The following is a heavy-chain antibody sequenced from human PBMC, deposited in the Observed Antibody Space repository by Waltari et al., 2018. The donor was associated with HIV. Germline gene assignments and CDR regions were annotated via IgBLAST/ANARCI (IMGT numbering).Heavy chain of an antibody. CDR2: IYTSGST. CDR3: AREYCSSTSCSPNGRLGAFDI. V-gene: IGHV4-4*07. J-gene: IGHJ3*02. CDR1: GGSISSYY. D-gene: IGHD2-2*01. Sequence: QVQLQESGPGLVKASETLSLTCTVSGGSISSYYWSWLRQPAAKALEWIGRIYTSGSTNYNSSLKSRVTMSIDTSKNQFFLKLSSVTAADTAVYYCAREYCSSTSCSPNGRLGAFDIWGQGTMVTVSS.